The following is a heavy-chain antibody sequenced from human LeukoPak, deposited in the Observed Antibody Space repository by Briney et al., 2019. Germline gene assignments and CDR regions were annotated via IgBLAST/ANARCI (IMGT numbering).Heavy chain of an antibody. Sequence: SETLSLTCTVSGYSISNGYCWGWIRQPPGEGLEWVGSIYHRGSNYYNPSLRSRVTISLDRTKKKFSLKLTSVTAADTAVYFCAIRAEYYAIWRGYASYSDYWGQGISVTVSS. CDR3: AIRAEYYAIWRGYASYSDY. CDR2: IYHRGSN. CDR1: GYSISNGYC. D-gene: IGHD3-3*01. V-gene: IGHV4-38-2*02. J-gene: IGHJ4*02.